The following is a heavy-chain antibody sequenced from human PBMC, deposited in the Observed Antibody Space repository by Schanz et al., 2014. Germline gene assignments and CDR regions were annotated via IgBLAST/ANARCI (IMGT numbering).Heavy chain of an antibody. CDR3: ARDGVDAAAGGNY. CDR2: INPSGGST. D-gene: IGHD6-13*01. V-gene: IGHV1-46*03. J-gene: IGHJ4*02. Sequence: QVQLVQSGAEVKKPGASVKVSCKASGYTFVSYSMHWVRQAPGQGLEWMGIINPSGGSTTYAQKFQGRVTMTRDTSTSTVYMELSSLRSEDTAVYYCARDGVDAAAGGNYWGQGTLDTVSS. CDR1: GYTFVSYS.